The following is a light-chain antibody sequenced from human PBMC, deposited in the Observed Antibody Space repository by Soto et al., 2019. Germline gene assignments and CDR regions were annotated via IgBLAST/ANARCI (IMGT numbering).Light chain of an antibody. J-gene: IGKJ4*01. V-gene: IGKV1-27*01. CDR1: LPISNY. CDR2: AAS. CDR3: QKYNSAPLT. Sequence: SPSSLSASVGARGPITCRASLPISNYLAWYQQKPGKIPILLICAASTLQPGVPSRFSGSGSGTDFTLTISSLQPEDVAAYYCQKYNSAPLTFGGGTKVDIK.